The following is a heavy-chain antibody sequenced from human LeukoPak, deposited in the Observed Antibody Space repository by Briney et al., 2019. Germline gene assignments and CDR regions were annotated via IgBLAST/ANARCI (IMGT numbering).Heavy chain of an antibody. Sequence: GGSLRLYCAASRFTFNTYWMTWVRQAPGKGLEWVANIKQDGTEKYYVDSVKGRFTISRDNAKNSLYLQMNSLRAEDTAVYYCARAPISSHYYHFMDVWGKGTTVTVSS. CDR1: RFTFNTYW. V-gene: IGHV3-7*04. CDR2: IKQDGTEK. D-gene: IGHD6-6*01. CDR3: ARAPISSHYYHFMDV. J-gene: IGHJ6*03.